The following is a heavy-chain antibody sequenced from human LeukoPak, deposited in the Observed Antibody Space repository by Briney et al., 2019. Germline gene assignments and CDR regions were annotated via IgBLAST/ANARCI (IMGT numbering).Heavy chain of an antibody. Sequence: SETLSLTCTVSGGSISSYYWSWIRQPPGKGLEWIGHIYYSGSTNYNPSLKSRVTISVDTSKNQFSLKLSSVTAADTAVYYCARVVAGIMDFDYWGQGTLVTVSS. D-gene: IGHD6-19*01. V-gene: IGHV4-59*01. CDR3: ARVVAGIMDFDY. CDR2: IYYSGST. CDR1: GGSISSYY. J-gene: IGHJ4*02.